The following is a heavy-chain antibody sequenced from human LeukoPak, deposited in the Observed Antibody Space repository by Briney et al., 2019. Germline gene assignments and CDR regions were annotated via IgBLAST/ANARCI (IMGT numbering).Heavy chain of an antibody. J-gene: IGHJ5*02. CDR2: IYSDDRT. CDR3: ARDRTAADP. V-gene: IGHV3-53*01. D-gene: IGHD6-13*01. CDR1: GFTFSSYE. Sequence: SGGSLRLSCAASGFTFSSYEMNWVRQAPGKGLEWVSVIYSDDRTYHADSVKGRFTISRDNSKNTLYLQMNNLRVEDTAVYYCARDRTAADPWGQGTLVTVSS.